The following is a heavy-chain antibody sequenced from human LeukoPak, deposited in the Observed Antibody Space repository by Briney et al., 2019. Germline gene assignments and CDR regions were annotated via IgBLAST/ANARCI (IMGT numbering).Heavy chain of an antibody. J-gene: IGHJ3*02. CDR2: IIPIFGTA. CDR3: ARGYYYGSGSYYDAFDI. Sequence: SVKVSCKASGGTFSSYAISWVRQAPGQGLEWMGGIIPIFGTANYAQKFQGRVTITADKSTSTAYMELSSLRSEDTAVYYCARGYYYGSGSYYDAFDIWGQGTMVTVSS. CDR1: GGTFSSYA. V-gene: IGHV1-69*06. D-gene: IGHD3-10*01.